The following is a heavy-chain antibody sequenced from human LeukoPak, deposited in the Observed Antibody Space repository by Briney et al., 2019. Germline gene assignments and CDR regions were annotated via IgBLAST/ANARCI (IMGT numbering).Heavy chain of an antibody. D-gene: IGHD6-19*01. Sequence: GESLKISCKGSGLNFSNNWIGWVRQMSGKGLEWMGIIYLGDSATRYSPSFQGQVTISADKSITTAYLQWSSLKASDTAIYYCARHPSYTSGWPLDYWGQGTQVIVSS. J-gene: IGHJ4*02. CDR3: ARHPSYTSGWPLDY. V-gene: IGHV5-51*01. CDR1: GLNFSNNW. CDR2: IYLGDSAT.